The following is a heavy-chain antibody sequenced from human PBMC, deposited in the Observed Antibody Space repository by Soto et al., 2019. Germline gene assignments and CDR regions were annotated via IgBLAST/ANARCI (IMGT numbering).Heavy chain of an antibody. D-gene: IGHD2-2*01. CDR3: ASQRRDIVVVPAQHNQGYYGSRLFDY. CDR1: GGSFSGYY. V-gene: IGHV4-34*01. Sequence: PSETLSLTCAVYGGSFSGYYWSWIRQPPGKGLEWIGEINHSGSTNYNPSLKSRVTISVDTSKNQFSLKLSSVTAADTAVYYCASQRRDIVVVPAQHNQGYYGSRLFDYWGQGTLVTVSS. CDR2: INHSGST. J-gene: IGHJ4*02.